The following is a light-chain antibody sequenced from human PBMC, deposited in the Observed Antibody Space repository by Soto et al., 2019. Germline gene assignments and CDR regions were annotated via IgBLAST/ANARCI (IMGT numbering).Light chain of an antibody. CDR3: QQYDYSRT. CDR1: QSISSW. J-gene: IGKJ1*01. V-gene: IGKV1-5*01. CDR2: DVS. Sequence: DIQMTQSPSTLSASVGDRVTITCRASQSISSWLAWHQHKPGKAPXLLMFDVSNLESGVPSRFSGSGSGTEFTLTISSLHSDDFATYYCQQYDYSRTFGQGTKVDIK.